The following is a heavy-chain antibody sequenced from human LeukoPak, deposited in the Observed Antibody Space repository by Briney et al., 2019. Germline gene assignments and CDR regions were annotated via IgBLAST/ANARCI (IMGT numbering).Heavy chain of an antibody. CDR1: GYTFTSYG. CDR3: ARRRDGYSFFDS. V-gene: IGHV1-18*01. CDR2: ISAYNGNT. J-gene: IGHJ4*02. D-gene: IGHD5-24*01. Sequence: ASVKVSCKASGYTFTSYGISWVRQAPGQGLEWMGWISAYNGNTNYAQKLQGRVTMTTDTSTSTAYMELRSLRSEDTAVYFCARRRDGYSFFDSWGQGTLVTVSS.